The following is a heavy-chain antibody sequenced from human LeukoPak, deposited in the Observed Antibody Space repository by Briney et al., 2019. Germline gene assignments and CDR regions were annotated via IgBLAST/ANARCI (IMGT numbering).Heavy chain of an antibody. Sequence: GGSLRLSCAASGFTFSDYYMSWIRQAQGKGLELVSYISSGSTYTNYAASVKGRFTISRDNAKNSLYLQMNGLRADDTAVYYCARDEKRYDRPYGLSVWGQGTTVTVSS. CDR3: ARDEKRYDRPYGLSV. V-gene: IGHV3-11*05. CDR1: GFTFSDYY. D-gene: IGHD3-22*01. CDR2: ISSGSTYT. J-gene: IGHJ6*02.